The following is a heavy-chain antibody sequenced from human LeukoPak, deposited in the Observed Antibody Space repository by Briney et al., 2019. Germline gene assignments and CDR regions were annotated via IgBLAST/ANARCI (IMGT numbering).Heavy chain of an antibody. V-gene: IGHV4-34*01. CDR2: INHSGST. CDR3: ARDRTVTTNYFDY. D-gene: IGHD4-17*01. CDR1: GGSFSGYY. J-gene: IGHJ4*02. Sequence: SETLSLTCAVYGGSFSGYYWSWIRQPPGKGLEWIGEINHSGSTNYNPSLKSRVTISVDTSKNQFSLKLSSVTAADTAVYYCARDRTVTTNYFDYWGQGTLVTVSS.